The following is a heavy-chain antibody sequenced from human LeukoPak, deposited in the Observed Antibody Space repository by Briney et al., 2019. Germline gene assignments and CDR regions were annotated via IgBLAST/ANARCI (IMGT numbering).Heavy chain of an antibody. Sequence: QPGRSLRLSCRGSGFTFGDYAVTWVRQAPGKGLQWVGFIRSEEYGGTPGYATSVKGRFTISRENSESIAYLQMNSLRTEDTAVYYCTRALSGWTGYSDFWGQGTLVTVSS. CDR3: TRALSGWTGYSDF. V-gene: IGHV3-49*04. J-gene: IGHJ4*02. CDR1: GFTFGDYA. D-gene: IGHD6-19*01. CDR2: IRSEEYGGTP.